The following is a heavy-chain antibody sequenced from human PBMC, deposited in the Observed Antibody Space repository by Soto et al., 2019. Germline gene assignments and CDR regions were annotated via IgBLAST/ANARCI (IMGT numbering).Heavy chain of an antibody. CDR1: GFTFSSYA. CDR3: AKVPKQWPKEYSTNDWYFDL. CDR2: ISGSGGST. J-gene: IGHJ2*01. Sequence: GGSLRLSCAASGFTFSSYAMSWVRQAPGKGLEWVSAISGSGGSTYYADSVKGRFTISRDNSKNTLYLQMNSLRAEDTAVYYCAKVPKQWPKEYSTNDWYFDLWGRGTQVTVSS. V-gene: IGHV3-23*01. D-gene: IGHD6-19*01.